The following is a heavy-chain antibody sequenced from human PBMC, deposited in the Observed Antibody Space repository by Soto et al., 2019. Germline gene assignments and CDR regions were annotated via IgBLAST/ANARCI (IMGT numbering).Heavy chain of an antibody. Sequence: QMHLQESGPGLVKPSETLSLTCTVSGGSVTSDEDYWTWIRQSPGKGLEWIGYISNSGSTGYNPSLKTRLSMSVDRSKNQFTLRLTSVTAADTAVYFCATESGSTYVYFDHWGQGTQVTVSS. CDR2: ISNSGST. J-gene: IGHJ4*02. D-gene: IGHD3-10*02. CDR3: ATESGSTYVYFDH. V-gene: IGHV4-30-4*01. CDR1: GGSVTSDEDY.